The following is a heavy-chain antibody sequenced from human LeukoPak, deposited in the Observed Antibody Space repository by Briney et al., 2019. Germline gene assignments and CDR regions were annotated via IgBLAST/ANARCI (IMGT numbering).Heavy chain of an antibody. CDR2: VIPIFGTA. V-gene: IGHV1-69*13. CDR3: ARLGPHYGGNPDNWFDP. D-gene: IGHD4-23*01. J-gene: IGHJ5*02. CDR1: GGTFSSYA. Sequence: SVKVSCKASGGTFSSYAISWVRQAPGQGLEWMGGVIPIFGTANYAQKFQGRVTITADESTSTAYMELSSLRSEDTAVYYCARLGPHYGGNPDNWFDPWGQGTLVTVSS.